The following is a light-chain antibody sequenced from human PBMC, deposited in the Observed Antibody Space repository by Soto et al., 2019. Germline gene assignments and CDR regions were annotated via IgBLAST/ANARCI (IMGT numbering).Light chain of an antibody. V-gene: IGKV1-17*03. Sequence: DIQMTQSPSAMSASVGDRVTITCRASQGISNYLAWFQQKPGKVPERLIYATSSLQSGVPSRFSGSGSGTEFTLTISSLQPEDSATYYCLQHNIYPWTFGQGTNVDIK. CDR3: LQHNIYPWT. CDR2: ATS. J-gene: IGKJ1*01. CDR1: QGISNY.